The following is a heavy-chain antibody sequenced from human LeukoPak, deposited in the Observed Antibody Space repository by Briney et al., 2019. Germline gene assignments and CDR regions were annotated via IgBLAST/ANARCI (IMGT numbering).Heavy chain of an antibody. J-gene: IGHJ3*02. Sequence: GGSLRLSCAASGFTFSSYAMHWVRQAPGKGLEWVAVISYDGSNKYYADSVKGRFTISRDNSKNTLYLQMNSLRAEDTAVYYCAKDLSIAVAGHDAFDIWGQGTMVTVSS. CDR1: GFTFSSYA. CDR2: ISYDGSNK. D-gene: IGHD6-19*01. V-gene: IGHV3-30*04. CDR3: AKDLSIAVAGHDAFDI.